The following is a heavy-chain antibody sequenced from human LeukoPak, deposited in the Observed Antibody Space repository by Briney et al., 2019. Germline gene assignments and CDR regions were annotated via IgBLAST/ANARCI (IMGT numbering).Heavy chain of an antibody. D-gene: IGHD6-19*01. CDR2: IKQDGSEK. CDR3: ARLAVAAGSYYGMDV. CDR1: GFTLSNYW. J-gene: IGHJ6*02. Sequence: QPGGSLRLSCAASGFTLSNYWMSWVRQAPGKGLEWVANIKQDGSEKHYVDSVKGRFTISRDNAKNSLYLQMNSLRAEDTAVYYCARLAVAAGSYYGMDVWGQGTTVTVSS. V-gene: IGHV3-7*01.